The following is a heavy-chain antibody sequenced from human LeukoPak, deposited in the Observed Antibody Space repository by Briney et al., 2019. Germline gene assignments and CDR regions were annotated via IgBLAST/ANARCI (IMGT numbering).Heavy chain of an antibody. Sequence: AGGSLRLSCAASGFTFSSYSMNWVRQAPGKGLEWVSYISRSSTTISYADSVKGRFTISRDNAKNSLYLQMNSLRDEDTAVYYCARDLTGSYSGLTWGQGTLVTVSS. D-gene: IGHD1-26*01. CDR1: GFTFSSYS. V-gene: IGHV3-48*02. CDR2: ISRSSTTI. J-gene: IGHJ5*02. CDR3: ARDLTGSYSGLT.